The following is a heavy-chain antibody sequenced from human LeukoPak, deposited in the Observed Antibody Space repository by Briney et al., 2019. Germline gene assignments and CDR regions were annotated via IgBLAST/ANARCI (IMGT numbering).Heavy chain of an antibody. D-gene: IGHD6-13*01. CDR3: ARAAAAPYDAFDI. Sequence: GGSLRLSCAVSGFTVSSNHINWVRQASGKGLEWLSLIYSSGSTNYADSVKGRFTISRDNSKNTLYLQMNSLRAEDTAVYYCARAAAAPYDAFDIWGQGTMVTVSS. J-gene: IGHJ3*02. CDR1: GFTVSSNH. V-gene: IGHV3-66*03. CDR2: IYSSGST.